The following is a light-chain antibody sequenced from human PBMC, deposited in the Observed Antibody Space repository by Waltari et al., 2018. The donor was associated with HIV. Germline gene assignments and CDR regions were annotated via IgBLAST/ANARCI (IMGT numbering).Light chain of an antibody. Sequence: QSVLTQPPSVPGAPGQRVTIPCTVSSPKTRAGYDVHLYQQFPGSVTRLLLYDNTNRPSGVPDRFSASKSGTSASLAISGLQAEDEADYYCQSYDSSLKVIFGGGTKVTVL. J-gene: IGLJ2*01. CDR2: DNT. CDR1: SPKTRAGYD. CDR3: QSYDSSLKVI. V-gene: IGLV1-40*01.